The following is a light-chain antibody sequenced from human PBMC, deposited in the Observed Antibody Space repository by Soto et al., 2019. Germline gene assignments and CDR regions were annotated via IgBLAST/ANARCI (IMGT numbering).Light chain of an antibody. V-gene: IGKV3-15*01. Sequence: EIVMTQSPAILSVSPGERATLSCRASQSVDNNLAWYQQKLGQAPRFPIYGASTRGIAIPARFSGIGSGTEFTLTISSLQSEDFAVYYCQQYNNWPPFSFGGGTKVEIK. CDR1: QSVDNN. CDR3: QQYNNWPPFS. CDR2: GAS. J-gene: IGKJ4*01.